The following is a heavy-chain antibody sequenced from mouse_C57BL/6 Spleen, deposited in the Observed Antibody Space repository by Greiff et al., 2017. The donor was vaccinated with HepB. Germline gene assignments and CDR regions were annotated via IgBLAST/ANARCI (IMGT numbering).Heavy chain of an antibody. J-gene: IGHJ1*03. Sequence: QVQLQQSGAELARPGASVKLSCKASGYTFTSYGISWVKQKTGQGLEWIGEFYPRSGNTYYNEKFKGKATLTADKSSSTAYMELRSLTSEDSAVYFCARRGDYGSTWYFDVWGTGTTVTVSS. CDR1: GYTFTSYG. CDR3: ARRGDYGSTWYFDV. D-gene: IGHD1-1*01. CDR2: FYPRSGNT. V-gene: IGHV1-81*01.